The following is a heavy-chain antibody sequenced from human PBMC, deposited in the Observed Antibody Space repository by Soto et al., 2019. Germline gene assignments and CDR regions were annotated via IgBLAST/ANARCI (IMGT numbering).Heavy chain of an antibody. J-gene: IGHJ4*02. CDR3: ARAKAYDFWSVYYFGY. Sequence: SETLSLTCTVSGGSISSSSYYWGWIRQPPGKGLEWIGSIYYSGSTYYNPSLKSQVTISVDTSKNQFSLKLSSVTAADTAVYYCARAKAYDFWSVYYFGYWGQGTLVTVSS. V-gene: IGHV4-39*01. CDR1: GGSISSSSYY. D-gene: IGHD3-3*01. CDR2: IYYSGST.